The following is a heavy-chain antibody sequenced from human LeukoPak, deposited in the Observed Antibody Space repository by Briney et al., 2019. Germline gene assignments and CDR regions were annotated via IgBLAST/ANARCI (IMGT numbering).Heavy chain of an antibody. V-gene: IGHV3-48*03. CDR3: ARKSGDLDY. CDR1: GFTFSNYE. Sequence: GGSLGLSCAASGFTFSNYEMTWVRQAPGKGLEWVSYISVSASPMYYADSVKGRFTISRDNAKNSLYLQMNSLRAEDTAVYYCARKSGDLDYWGQGTLVTVSS. J-gene: IGHJ4*02. D-gene: IGHD3-10*01. CDR2: ISVSASPM.